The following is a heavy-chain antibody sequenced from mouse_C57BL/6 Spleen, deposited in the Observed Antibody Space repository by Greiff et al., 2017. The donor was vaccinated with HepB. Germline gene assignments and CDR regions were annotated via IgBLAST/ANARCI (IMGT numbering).Heavy chain of an antibody. V-gene: IGHV1-15*01. Sequence: QVQLQQSGAELVRPGASVTLSCKASGYTFTDYEMHWVKQTPVHGLEWIGAIDPETGGTAYNQKFKGKAILTVDKSSSTAYMELRSLTSEDSAVYYCTRDGYPFAYWGQGTLVTVSA. CDR3: TRDGYPFAY. D-gene: IGHD2-3*01. CDR2: IDPETGGT. J-gene: IGHJ3*01. CDR1: GYTFTDYE.